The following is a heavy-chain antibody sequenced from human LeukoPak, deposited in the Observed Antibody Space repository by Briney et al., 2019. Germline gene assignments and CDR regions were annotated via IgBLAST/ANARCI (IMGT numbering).Heavy chain of an antibody. J-gene: IGHJ3*02. CDR1: GGSISSYY. V-gene: IGHV4-59*08. D-gene: IGHD2-2*01. CDR3: ARNIVVVPAAYDAFDI. CDR2: IYYSGST. Sequence: SETLSLTCTVSGGSISSYYWSWIRQPPGKGLEWIGYIYYSGSTNYNPSLKSRVTISVDTSKNQFSLKLSSVTAADTAVYYCARNIVVVPAAYDAFDIWGQGTMVTVSS.